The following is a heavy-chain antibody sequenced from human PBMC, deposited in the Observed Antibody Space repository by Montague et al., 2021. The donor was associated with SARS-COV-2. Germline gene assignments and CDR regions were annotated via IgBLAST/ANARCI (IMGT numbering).Heavy chain of an antibody. J-gene: IGHJ6*02. D-gene: IGHD1-1*01. V-gene: IGHV4-39*01. CDR1: GGSISSSSYY. CDR3: ARQAQLFHRATDYYDMDV. Sequence: SETLSLTCSVSGGSISSSSYYWGWIRQSPGKGLEWIGSIYYSGSTYYNPSLESRVTISVDTSKKQFSLKVTPVTAADTAVYYCARQAQLFHRATDYYDMDVWGQGTTVTVSS. CDR2: IYYSGST.